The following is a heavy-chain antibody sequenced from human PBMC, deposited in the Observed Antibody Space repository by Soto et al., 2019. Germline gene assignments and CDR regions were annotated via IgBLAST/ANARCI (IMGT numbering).Heavy chain of an antibody. CDR3: ARESKYDTSGYPPWFAP. CDR1: VASISSGGYY. V-gene: IGHV4-31*03. CDR2: IYYSGST. Sequence: TLSLTCTVSVASISSGGYYWSWIRQHPGEGLEWIGYIYYSGSTSYNPSLKSRVTISVDTSKNQFSLKLSSVTDADTAVYYCARESKYDTSGYPPWFAPWGQGTLVTDS. D-gene: IGHD3-22*01. J-gene: IGHJ5*02.